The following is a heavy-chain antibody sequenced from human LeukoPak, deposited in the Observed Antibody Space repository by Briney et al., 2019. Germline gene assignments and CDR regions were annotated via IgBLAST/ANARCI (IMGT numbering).Heavy chain of an antibody. CDR3: ARYCSGGSCYGDYGMDV. CDR2: IYPGDSDT. CDR1: GYSFTSYW. J-gene: IGHJ6*02. D-gene: IGHD2-15*01. Sequence: GESLKISCKGSGYSFTSYWIGWVRQMPGKGLEWRGIIYPGDSDTRYSPSFQGQVTISADKSISTAYLQWSSLKASDTAMYYCARYCSGGSCYGDYGMDVWGQGTTVTVSS. V-gene: IGHV5-51*01.